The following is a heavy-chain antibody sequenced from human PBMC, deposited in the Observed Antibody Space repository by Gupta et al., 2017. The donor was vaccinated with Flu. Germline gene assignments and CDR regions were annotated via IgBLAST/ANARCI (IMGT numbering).Heavy chain of an antibody. CDR1: GGSISSYY. Sequence: QVQLQEPGPGLVKPSETLSLTCTVSGGSISSYYWSWIRPPPGKGLEWIGYIYYSGSTNYNPSLKSRVTISVDTSKNQFSLKLSSVTAADTAVYYCARGTFQYYYDSSGYYYWFDPWGQGTLVTVSS. J-gene: IGHJ5*02. CDR2: IYYSGST. V-gene: IGHV4-59*01. D-gene: IGHD3-22*01. CDR3: ARGTFQYYYDSSGYYYWFDP.